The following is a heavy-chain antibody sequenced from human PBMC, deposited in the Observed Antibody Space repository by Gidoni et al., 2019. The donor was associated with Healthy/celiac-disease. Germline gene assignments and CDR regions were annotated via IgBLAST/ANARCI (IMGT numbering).Heavy chain of an antibody. V-gene: IGHV3-30*18. J-gene: IGHJ6*03. Sequence: QVQLVESGGGVVQPGRSLRLSCAASGFTFSSYGMHWVRQAPGKGLEWVAVISYDGSNKYYADSVKGRFTISRDNSKNTLYLQMNSLRAEDTAVYYCAKVGLRFLEWLPRYYYYYMDVWGKGTTVTVSS. CDR2: ISYDGSNK. CDR1: GFTFSSYG. CDR3: AKVGLRFLEWLPRYYYYYMDV. D-gene: IGHD3-3*01.